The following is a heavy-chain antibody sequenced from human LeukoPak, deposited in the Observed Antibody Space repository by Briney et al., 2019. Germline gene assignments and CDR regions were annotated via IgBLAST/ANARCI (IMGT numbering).Heavy chain of an antibody. CDR1: GYTFTTYG. V-gene: IGHV1-18*01. CDR3: ARDDNYGSGQPDD. CDR2: ISGYNGNT. J-gene: IGHJ4*02. Sequence: ASVKVSCKASGYTFTTYGITWVRQAPGQGLEWMGWISGYNGNTNYAQKFQGRVTMTTDTSTSTVYMELRSLRSDDTAVYYCARDDNYGSGQPDDWGQGTLVTVSS. D-gene: IGHD3-10*01.